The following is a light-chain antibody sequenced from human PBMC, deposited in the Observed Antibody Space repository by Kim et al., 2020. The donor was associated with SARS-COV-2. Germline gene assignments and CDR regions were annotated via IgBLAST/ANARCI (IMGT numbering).Light chain of an antibody. CDR2: TAS. Sequence: SPGQTATLSCRASETISYNFLSLYQQRPGQSPRLVIYTASNRPPGIPNRFSGSGSGRDFTLTINRLGPEDFAVYYCLQYEASPLSFGGGTKVDIK. CDR1: ETISYNF. J-gene: IGKJ4*01. V-gene: IGKV3-20*01. CDR3: LQYEASPLS.